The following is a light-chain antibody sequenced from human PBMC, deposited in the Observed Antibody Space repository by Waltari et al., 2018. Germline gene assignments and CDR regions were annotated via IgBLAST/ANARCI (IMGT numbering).Light chain of an antibody. CDR2: AAS. J-gene: IGKJ4*01. CDR1: QGISSY. Sequence: DIQLTQSPSFLSASIGDRVTITCRASQGISSYLAWYQQKPGKAPKLLIYAASTVQSGVPSRCSGSGSGTEFTLTISSLQPEDFATYYCQELNTYPQSLTFGGGTKVEI. V-gene: IGKV1-9*01. CDR3: QELNTYPQSLT.